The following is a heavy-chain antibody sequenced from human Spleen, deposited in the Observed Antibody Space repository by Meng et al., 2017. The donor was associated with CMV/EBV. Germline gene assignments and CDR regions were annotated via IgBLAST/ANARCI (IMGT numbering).Heavy chain of an antibody. J-gene: IGHJ4*02. CDR3: ATKRVVTGVDY. CDR2: TSSSSSYI. V-gene: IGHV3-21*01. Sequence: LSCAASGFTFSSYSMNWVRQAPGKGLEWVSSTSSSSSYIYYADSVKGRFTISRDNAKNSLYLQMNSLRAEDTAVYYCATKRVVTGVDYWGQGTLVTVSS. CDR1: GFTFSSYS. D-gene: IGHD4-23*01.